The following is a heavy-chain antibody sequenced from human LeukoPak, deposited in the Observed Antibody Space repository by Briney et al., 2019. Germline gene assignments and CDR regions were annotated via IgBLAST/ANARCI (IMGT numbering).Heavy chain of an antibody. CDR2: INTDGRST. Sequence: GGSLRLSCAASGFTFSSHWMHWVRQAPGKGLVWVSRINTDGRSTTYADSVKGRFTISRDNAKDTVYLQMNSLRAEDTAACYCARAGYSSCLFERWGQGTLVTVSS. J-gene: IGHJ4*02. CDR1: GFTFSSHW. V-gene: IGHV3-74*03. D-gene: IGHD6-13*01. CDR3: ARAGYSSCLFER.